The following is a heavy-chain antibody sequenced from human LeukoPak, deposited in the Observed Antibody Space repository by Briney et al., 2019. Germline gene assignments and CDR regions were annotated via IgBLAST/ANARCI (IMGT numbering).Heavy chain of an antibody. V-gene: IGHV4-59*01. CDR2: IYYSGST. D-gene: IGHD6-13*01. CDR3: ARVRQQLVRRRYYYYYMDV. CDR1: GFTFSSYS. Sequence: SGGSLRLSCAASGFTFSSYSMNWVRQPPGKGLEWIGYIYYSGSTNYNPSLKSRVTISVDTSKNQFSLKLSSVTAADTAVYYCARVRQQLVRRRYYYYYMDVWGKGTTVTVSS. J-gene: IGHJ6*03.